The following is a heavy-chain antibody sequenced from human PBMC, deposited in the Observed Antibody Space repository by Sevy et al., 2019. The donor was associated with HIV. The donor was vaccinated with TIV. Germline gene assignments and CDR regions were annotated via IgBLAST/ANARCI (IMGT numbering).Heavy chain of an antibody. J-gene: IGHJ4*02. CDR1: GFTFGDYC. V-gene: IGHV3-49*04. Sequence: GGSLRLSCTASGFTFGDYCMSWVRQAPGKGLEWVAFLKSKAYGGTVDHAASVKGRFTISRDDSKSIAYLQMNDLNTGETGVYYCTRWKGAKSIFDYWGQGALVTVSS. D-gene: IGHD1-1*01. CDR2: LKSKAYGGTV. CDR3: TRWKGAKSIFDY.